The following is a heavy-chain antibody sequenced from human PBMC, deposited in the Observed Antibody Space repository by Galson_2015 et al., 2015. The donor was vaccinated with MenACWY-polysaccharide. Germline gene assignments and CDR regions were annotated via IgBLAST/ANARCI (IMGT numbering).Heavy chain of an antibody. V-gene: IGHV3-9*01. D-gene: IGHD6-19*01. J-gene: IGHJ5*02. CDR3: AKDMEAGAGIGDNWFDP. Sequence: SLRLSCAASGFTFDDYAMHWVRQAPGKGLEWVSGISWNSGSIGYADSVKGRFTISRDNAKNSLYLQMNSLRAEDTALYYCAKDMEAGAGIGDNWFDPWGQGTLVTVSS. CDR1: GFTFDDYA. CDR2: ISWNSGSI.